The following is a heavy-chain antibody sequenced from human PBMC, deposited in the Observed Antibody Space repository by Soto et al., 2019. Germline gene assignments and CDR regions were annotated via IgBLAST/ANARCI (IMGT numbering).Heavy chain of an antibody. CDR2: ISGSGGST. CDR3: AKRGSGSQFDY. V-gene: IGHV3-23*01. CDR1: GFTFSSYA. Sequence: EVQLLESGGGLVQTGGSLRLSCAASGFTFSSYAMSWVRQAPGKGLEWVSVISGSGGSTYYADSVKGRFTISRDNSKNTLYLLMNSLRAEDTAVYYCAKRGSGSQFDYWGQGTLVTVSS. D-gene: IGHD1-26*01. J-gene: IGHJ4*02.